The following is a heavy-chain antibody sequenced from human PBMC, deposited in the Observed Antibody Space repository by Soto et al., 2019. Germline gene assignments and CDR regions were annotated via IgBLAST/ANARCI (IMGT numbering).Heavy chain of an antibody. Sequence: FSGFSLTTSPMGVGWIRQPPGKALEWLAVIYWDDDKRYNPSLRSRLTITKDTSKKQVVLTMTYVEPADTATYYCAHRLGGFTWNDGYLDYWGQGTLVTVSS. CDR2: IYWDDDK. V-gene: IGHV2-5*02. D-gene: IGHD1-1*01. CDR1: GFSLTTSPMG. J-gene: IGHJ4*02. CDR3: AHRLGGFTWNDGYLDY.